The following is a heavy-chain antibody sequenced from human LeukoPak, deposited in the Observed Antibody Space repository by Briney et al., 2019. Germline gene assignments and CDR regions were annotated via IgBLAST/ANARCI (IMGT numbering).Heavy chain of an antibody. CDR3: ARDSSTSWYSG. D-gene: IGHD2-2*01. CDR1: GFTFSDYS. CDR2: ISSRSSTI. V-gene: IGHV3-48*04. J-gene: IGHJ4*02. Sequence: PGGSLRLSCAASGFTFSDYSMSWARQAPGKGLEWVSYISSRSSTIYNADSVKGRFTISRDNAKNSLYLQMNSLRAEDTAVYYCARDSSTSWYSGWGQGTLVTVSS.